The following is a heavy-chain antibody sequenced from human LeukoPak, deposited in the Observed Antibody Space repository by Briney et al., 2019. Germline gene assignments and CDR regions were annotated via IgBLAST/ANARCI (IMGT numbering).Heavy chain of an antibody. V-gene: IGHV4-59*08. J-gene: IGHJ5*02. Sequence: PSETLSLTCSVSGASISXXXXXXIRXXXXXGLEWIXNIHYSGDXXXXPXXKSRXXXXXDTSRNQFSLKLSSVTAADTAVYYCARGSGCHGSWGQGTLVTVSS. D-gene: IGHD6-19*01. CDR1: GASISXXX. CDR3: ARGSGCHGS. CDR2: IHYSGDX.